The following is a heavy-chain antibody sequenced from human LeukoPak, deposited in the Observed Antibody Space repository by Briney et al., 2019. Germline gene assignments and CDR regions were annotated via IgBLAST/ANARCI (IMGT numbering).Heavy chain of an antibody. CDR1: GYTFTDYY. CDR2: VDPEDGET. CDR3: ATGPNYYYDSSGQPQALYMDV. Sequence: ATVKISCKVSGYTFTDYYMHWVHQAPGKGLEWMGLVDPEDGETIYAEKFQGRVTITADTSTDTAYMELSSLRSEDTAVYYCATGPNYYYDSSGQPQALYMDVWGKGTTVTVSS. D-gene: IGHD3-22*01. J-gene: IGHJ6*03. V-gene: IGHV1-69-2*01.